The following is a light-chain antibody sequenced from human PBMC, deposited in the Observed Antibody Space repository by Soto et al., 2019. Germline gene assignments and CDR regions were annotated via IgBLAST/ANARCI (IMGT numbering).Light chain of an antibody. CDR3: TSYAGSNNLV. CDR1: SSDVGGYTY. J-gene: IGLJ2*01. V-gene: IGLV2-8*01. Sequence: QSVLTQPPSASGSPGQSVTISCTGTSSDVGGYTYVSWYQQYPGKAPKLMIYEVSKRPSGVPDRFSGSKSGNTASLTVSGLQAEDEADYYCTSYAGSNNLVFGGGTKLTVL. CDR2: EVS.